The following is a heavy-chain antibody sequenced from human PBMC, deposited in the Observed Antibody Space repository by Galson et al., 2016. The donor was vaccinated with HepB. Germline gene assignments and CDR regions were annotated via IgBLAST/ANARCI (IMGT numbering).Heavy chain of an antibody. CDR2: IYPDDSDT. V-gene: IGHV5-51*01. CDR1: GYTFTKYW. D-gene: IGHD2-15*01. J-gene: IGHJ1*01. Sequence: QSGAEVKKPGESLKISCKASGYTFTKYWVGWVRQMPGKGLEWMGIIYPDDSDTRYSPSFQGQVTISADKSISIAYLQWDSLKASDTAMYYCARLGEGYCSGSTCYSDGYFQRWGHGTLVTVSS. CDR3: ARLGEGYCSGSTCYSDGYFQR.